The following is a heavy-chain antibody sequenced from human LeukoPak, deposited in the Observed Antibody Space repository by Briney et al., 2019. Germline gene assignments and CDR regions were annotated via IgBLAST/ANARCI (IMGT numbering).Heavy chain of an antibody. V-gene: IGHV3-48*01. CDR1: GFTFSSYN. Sequence: GGSLRLSCAASGFTFSSYNMNWVRQAPGKGLECISFISSSSSTIYYADSVKGRFTISRDNAKNSLFLQMSSLRAEDTAVYYCARENYADLFDYWGQGTLVTVSS. J-gene: IGHJ4*02. CDR3: ARENYADLFDY. CDR2: ISSSSSTI. D-gene: IGHD4-17*01.